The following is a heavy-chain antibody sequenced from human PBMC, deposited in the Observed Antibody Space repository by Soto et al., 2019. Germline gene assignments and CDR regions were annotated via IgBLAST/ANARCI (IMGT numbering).Heavy chain of an antibody. CDR1: GDSVSSNSAA. J-gene: IGHJ6*02. Sequence: PSQTLSLTCAISGDSVSSNSAAWNWIRQSPSRDLEWLGRTYYRSKWYNDYAVSVKSRITINPDTSKNQFSLQLNSVTPEDTAVYYCARAPFTTYYYYYYGMDVWGQGTTVTVSS. D-gene: IGHD2-2*01. CDR3: ARAPFTTYYYYYYGMDV. V-gene: IGHV6-1*01. CDR2: TYYRSKWYN.